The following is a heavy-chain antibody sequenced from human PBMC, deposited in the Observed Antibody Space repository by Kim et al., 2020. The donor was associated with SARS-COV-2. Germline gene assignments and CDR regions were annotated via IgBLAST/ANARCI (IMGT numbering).Heavy chain of an antibody. J-gene: IGHJ4*02. CDR2: ISGSGGST. V-gene: IGHV3-23*01. Sequence: GGSLRLSCAASGFTFSSYAMSWVRQAPGKGLEWVSAISGSGGSTYYADSVKGRFTISRDNSKNTLYLQMNSLRAEDTAVYYCAKDGGYSSEPHYFDYWGQGTLVTVSS. CDR3: AKDGGYSSEPHYFDY. CDR1: GFTFSSYA. D-gene: IGHD6-19*01.